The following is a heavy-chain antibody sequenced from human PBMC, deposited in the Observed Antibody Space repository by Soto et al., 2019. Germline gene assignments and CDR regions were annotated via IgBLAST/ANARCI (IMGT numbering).Heavy chain of an antibody. D-gene: IGHD1-26*01. CDR2: IYPGDSDT. CDR1: GYSFTSYW. CDR3: ARQDKREWELRFDYYYYGMDV. Sequence: GESLKISCKGSGYSFTSYWIGWVRQMPGKGLEWMGIIYPGDSDTRYGPSFQGQVTISADKSISTAYLQWSSLKASDTAMYYCARQDKREWELRFDYYYYGMDVWGQGTTVTVSS. J-gene: IGHJ6*02. V-gene: IGHV5-51*01.